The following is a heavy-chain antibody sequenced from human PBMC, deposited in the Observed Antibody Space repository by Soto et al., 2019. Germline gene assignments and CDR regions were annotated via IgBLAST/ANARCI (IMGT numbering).Heavy chain of an antibody. J-gene: IGHJ2*01. CDR2: IIPILGTS. Sequence: QVQLMQSGAEVKKPGSSVKVSCKASGGSFSSHAISWVRQAPGQGLEWMGGIIPILGTSEYVQKFQGRVTITADTVTGTAYMELSSLRSEDSAVYYCARSDYGGGRAYWYFDLWGRGTLVTVSS. V-gene: IGHV1-69*06. CDR3: ARSDYGGGRAYWYFDL. CDR1: GGSFSSHA. D-gene: IGHD4-17*01.